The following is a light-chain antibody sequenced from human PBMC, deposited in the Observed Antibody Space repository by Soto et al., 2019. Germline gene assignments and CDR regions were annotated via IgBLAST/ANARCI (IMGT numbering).Light chain of an antibody. CDR2: LND. CDR3: AAWDDSLNAL. CDR1: FSNIGDNA. Sequence: QSVLTQPPSLSATPGQRVNISCSGSFSNIGDNAVNWYQQLPGGAPKLLIYLNDQRPSGVPDRFSGSKSGTSAFLAISGLQSEDEADYYCAAWDDSLNALFGTGTKVTVL. V-gene: IGLV1-44*01. J-gene: IGLJ1*01.